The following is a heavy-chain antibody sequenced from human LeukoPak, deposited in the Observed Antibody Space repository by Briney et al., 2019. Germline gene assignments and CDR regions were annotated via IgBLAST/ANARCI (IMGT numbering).Heavy chain of an antibody. CDR1: GGSITDTHYY. CDR3: AREDAGWFDP. J-gene: IGHJ5*02. CDR2: VYYSGST. Sequence: PSETLSLTCTVSGGSITDTHYYWGWIRQPPGKGLEWIGNVYYSGSTYYNPSLKSRVTISVDTSKNQFSLKLTSVTAADTAVYYCAREDAGWFDPWGQGTLVTVSS. V-gene: IGHV4-39*07.